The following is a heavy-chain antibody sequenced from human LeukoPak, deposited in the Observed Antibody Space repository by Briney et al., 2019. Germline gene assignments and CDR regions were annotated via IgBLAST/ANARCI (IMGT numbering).Heavy chain of an antibody. D-gene: IGHD6-19*01. CDR3: ASRSESSGWYRDY. V-gene: IGHV4-34*01. J-gene: IGHJ4*02. CDR1: GGSFSGYY. CDR2: INHSGST. Sequence: SETLSLTRAVYGGSFSGYYWSWIRQPPGKGLEWIGEINHSGSTNYNPSLKSRVTISVDTSKNQFSLKLSTVTAADTAVYYCASRSESSGWYRDYWGQGTLVTVSS.